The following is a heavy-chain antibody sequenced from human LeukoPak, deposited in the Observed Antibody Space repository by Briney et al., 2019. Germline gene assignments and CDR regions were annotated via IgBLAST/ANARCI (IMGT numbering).Heavy chain of an antibody. CDR3: ARDRLAAAAGTAADY. CDR2: IYYSGST. Sequence: PSETLSLTCTVSGGSISSGGYYWSWIRQHPGKGLEWIGYIYYSGSTYYNPSLKSRVTISVDTSKNQFSLKLSSVTAADTAVYYCARDRLAAAAGTAADYWGQGTLVTVSS. V-gene: IGHV4-31*03. J-gene: IGHJ4*02. D-gene: IGHD6-13*01. CDR1: GGSISSGGYY.